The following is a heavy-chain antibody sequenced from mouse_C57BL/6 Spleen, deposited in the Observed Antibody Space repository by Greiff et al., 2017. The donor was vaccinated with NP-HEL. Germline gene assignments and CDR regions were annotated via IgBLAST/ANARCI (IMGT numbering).Heavy chain of an antibody. V-gene: IGHV1-53*01. D-gene: IGHD2-12*01. CDR2: INPSNGGT. J-gene: IGHJ2*01. Sequence: VQLQQSGTELVKPGASVKLSCKASGYTFTSYWMHWVKQRPGQGLEWIGNINPSNGGTNYNEKFKSKATLTVDKSSSTAYMQLSSLTSEDSAVYYCARRGVTKDYYFDYWGQGTTLTVSS. CDR1: GYTFTSYW. CDR3: ARRGVTKDYYFDY.